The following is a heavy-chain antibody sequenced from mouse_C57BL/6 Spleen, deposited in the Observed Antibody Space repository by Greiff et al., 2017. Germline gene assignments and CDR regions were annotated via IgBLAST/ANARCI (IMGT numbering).Heavy chain of an antibody. CDR1: GYSITSGYD. V-gene: IGHV3-1*01. CDR3: ARGYDYGGHAMDY. D-gene: IGHD2-4*01. J-gene: IGHJ4*01. CDR2: ISYSGST. Sequence: VQLQQSGPGMVKPSQSLSLTCTVTGYSITSGYDWHWIRHFPGNKLEWMGYISYSGSTNYNPSLKSRISITHDTSKNHFFLKLNSVTTEDTATYYCARGYDYGGHAMDYWGQGTSVTVSS.